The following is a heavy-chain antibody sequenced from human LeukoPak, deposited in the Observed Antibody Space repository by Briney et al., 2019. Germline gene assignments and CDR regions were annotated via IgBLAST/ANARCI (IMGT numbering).Heavy chain of an antibody. Sequence: PGGSLRLSCAASGFTFSSYAMSWVRQAPGKGLEWVSAISGSGGSTYYADSVKGRFTISRDNSKNTLYLQMNSLRAEDTAVYYCAKHCSSTSCFPAFRDYWGQGTLVTVSS. CDR2: ISGSGGST. CDR1: GFTFSSYA. V-gene: IGHV3-23*01. J-gene: IGHJ4*02. CDR3: AKHCSSTSCFPAFRDY. D-gene: IGHD2-2*01.